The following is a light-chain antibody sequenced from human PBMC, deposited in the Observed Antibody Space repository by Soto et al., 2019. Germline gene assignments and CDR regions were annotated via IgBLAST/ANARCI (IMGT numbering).Light chain of an antibody. Sequence: QSLLTQPPSVSGAPGQRVTISWTGSSSNIGTGYDVHWYQHLPGTAPKLLISANYIRAEGVPDRFSGSKSGTSASLAITGLQAEDEADYYCQSYDISLSARVFGGGTKLTAL. CDR1: SSNIGTGYD. J-gene: IGLJ2*01. CDR3: QSYDISLSARV. V-gene: IGLV1-40*01. CDR2: ANY.